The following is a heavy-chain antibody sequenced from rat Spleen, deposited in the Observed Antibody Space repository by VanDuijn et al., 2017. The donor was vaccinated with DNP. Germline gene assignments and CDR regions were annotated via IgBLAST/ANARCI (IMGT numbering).Heavy chain of an antibody. CDR3: ARLSDY. Sequence: EVQLVESGGGLVQPGRSLTVSCIASGFTFNNYWMTWIRHAPGKGLEWLASIIYDGSRTYYRDSVKGRFTMSRDNAKSTLYLQMDSLRSEDTATYYCARLSDYWGQGVMVTVSS. J-gene: IGHJ2*01. CDR2: IIYDGSRT. CDR1: GFTFNNYW. V-gene: IGHV5-31*01.